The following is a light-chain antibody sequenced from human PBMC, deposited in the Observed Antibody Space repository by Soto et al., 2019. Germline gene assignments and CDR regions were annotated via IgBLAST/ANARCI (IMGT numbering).Light chain of an antibody. CDR1: QSVSVNS. CDR2: AAS. Sequence: EVVLRPSPGSLSFSPGERSTLSCRASQSVSVNSLAWYEQKVGQAPRLLIYAASTRATGVPDRFSGTGSGTDFALTISRLETDDSAVYYCQQYGGSPFTFGPGTKVDI. CDR3: QQYGGSPFT. V-gene: IGKV3-20*01. J-gene: IGKJ3*01.